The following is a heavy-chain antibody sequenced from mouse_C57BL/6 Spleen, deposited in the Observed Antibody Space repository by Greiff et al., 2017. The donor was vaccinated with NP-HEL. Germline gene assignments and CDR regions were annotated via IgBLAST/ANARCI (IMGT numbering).Heavy chain of an antibody. CDR3: AREYYGSTLDY. V-gene: IGHV1-80*01. D-gene: IGHD1-1*01. Sequence: QVQLQQPGAELVKPGASVKVSCKASGYTFTSYWMNWVKQRPGKGLEWIGQIYPGDGDTNYNGKFKGKATLTADKSSSTAYMQLSSLTSEDSAVYFCAREYYGSTLDYWGQGTTLTVSS. CDR1: GYTFTSYW. CDR2: IYPGDGDT. J-gene: IGHJ2*01.